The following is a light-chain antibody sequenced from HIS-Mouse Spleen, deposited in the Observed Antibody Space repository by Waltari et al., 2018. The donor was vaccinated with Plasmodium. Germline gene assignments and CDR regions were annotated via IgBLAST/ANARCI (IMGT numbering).Light chain of an antibody. J-gene: IGLJ3*02. V-gene: IGLV2-14*03. Sequence: QSALTQPASVSGSPGQSITISCTGTRSDVGGYNYFSWYQQHPGKAPKLMIYDVRNRPSGVSNRFSGSKSGNTASLTISGLQAEDEADYYCSSYTSSSTRVFGGGTKLTVL. CDR2: DVR. CDR1: RSDVGGYNY. CDR3: SSYTSSSTRV.